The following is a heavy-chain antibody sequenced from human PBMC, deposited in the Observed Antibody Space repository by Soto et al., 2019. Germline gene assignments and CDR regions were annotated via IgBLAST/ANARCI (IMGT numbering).Heavy chain of an antibody. D-gene: IGHD3-10*01. Sequence: QVQLVQSGAEVKKPGASVKVSCKASGYTFTSYGISWVRQAPGQGLEWMGWISAYNGNTNYAQKLQGRVTMNTDTTPSTAYMELRSLRSDGTAVYYCTRAPMVDREPRFNCFDPWGQGTLVTVSS. CDR1: GYTFTSYG. CDR2: ISAYNGNT. CDR3: TRAPMVDREPRFNCFDP. V-gene: IGHV1-18*01. J-gene: IGHJ5*02.